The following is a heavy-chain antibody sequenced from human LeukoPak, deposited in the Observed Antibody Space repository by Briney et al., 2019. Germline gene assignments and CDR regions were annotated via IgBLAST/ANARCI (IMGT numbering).Heavy chain of an antibody. CDR3: ASLIAAAGRERWFDP. V-gene: IGHV1-18*01. CDR1: GYTFTSYG. Sequence: ASVKVSCKASGYTFTSYGISWVRQAPGQGLEWMGWISAYNGNTNYAQKLQGRVTMTTDTSTSTAYMELRSLRSDDTAVYYCASLIAAAGRERWFDPWGQGTLVTVSS. CDR2: ISAYNGNT. J-gene: IGHJ5*02. D-gene: IGHD6-13*01.